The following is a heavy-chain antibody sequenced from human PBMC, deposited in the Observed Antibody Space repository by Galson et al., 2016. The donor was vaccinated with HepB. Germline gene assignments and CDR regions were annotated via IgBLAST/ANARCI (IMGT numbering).Heavy chain of an antibody. Sequence: PGQGLEWMGWISAYNGNTNYAQKLQGRVTMTTDTSTSTAYMELRSLRSDDTAVYYCAREDPWGIDAFDIWGQGTMVTVSS. CDR2: ISAYNGNT. CDR3: AREDPWGIDAFDI. J-gene: IGHJ3*02. V-gene: IGHV1-18*01. D-gene: IGHD6-13*01.